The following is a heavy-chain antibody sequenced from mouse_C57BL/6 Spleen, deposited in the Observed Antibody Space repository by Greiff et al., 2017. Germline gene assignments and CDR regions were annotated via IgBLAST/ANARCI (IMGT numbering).Heavy chain of an antibody. D-gene: IGHD2-5*01. CDR2: INPNNGGT. CDR3: ARPIVTTRAMDY. V-gene: IGHV1-18*01. CDR1: GYTFTDYN. J-gene: IGHJ4*01. Sequence: VQLKESGPELVKPGASVKIPCKASGYTFTDYNMDWVKQSHGKSLEWIGDINPNNGGTIYNQKFKGKATLTVDKSSSTAYMELRSLTSEDTAVYYCARPIVTTRAMDYWGQGTSVTVSS.